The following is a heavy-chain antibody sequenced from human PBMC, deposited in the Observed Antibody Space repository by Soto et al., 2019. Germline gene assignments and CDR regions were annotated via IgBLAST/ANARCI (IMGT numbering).Heavy chain of an antibody. V-gene: IGHV4-59*01. J-gene: IGHJ6*03. CDR2: IYYSGST. Sequence: SETLSPTCTVSGGSISSYYWSWIRQPPGKGLEWIGYIYYSGSTNYNPSLKSRVTISVDTSKNQFSLKLSSVTAADTAVYYCARIHAGRGYCSSTSCLSSYYYYMDVWGKGTTVTVSS. CDR1: GGSISSYY. D-gene: IGHD2-2*01. CDR3: ARIHAGRGYCSSTSCLSSYYYYMDV.